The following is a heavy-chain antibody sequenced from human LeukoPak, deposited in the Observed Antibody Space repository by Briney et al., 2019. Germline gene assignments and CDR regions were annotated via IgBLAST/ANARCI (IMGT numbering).Heavy chain of an antibody. V-gene: IGHV3-30-3*02. CDR2: ISYDGSNK. D-gene: IGHD6-19*01. CDR1: GFTFSSYA. J-gene: IGHJ4*02. CDR3: AKDTSTISVSGTCFDY. Sequence: GGSLRLSCAASGFTFSSYAMHWVRQAPGKGLEWVAVISYDGSNKYYADSVKGRLTISRDNSKNTLYLQMNSLRAEDTAVYYCAKDTSTISVSGTCFDYWGQGTLVTVSS.